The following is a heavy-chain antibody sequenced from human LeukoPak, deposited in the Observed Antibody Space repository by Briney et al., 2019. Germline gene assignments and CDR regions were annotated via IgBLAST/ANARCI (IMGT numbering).Heavy chain of an antibody. D-gene: IGHD1-26*01. CDR3: AREGWDYYYYMDV. V-gene: IGHV4-39*07. J-gene: IGHJ6*03. CDR1: GGSINSSSSYY. Sequence: SETLSLTCTVSGGSINSSSSYYWGWIRQPPGKGLEWIGSIYYSGRTYYNPSLKSRATISVDTSKNQFSLKLSSVTAADTAVYYCAREGWDYYYYMDVWGKGTTVTVSS. CDR2: IYYSGRT.